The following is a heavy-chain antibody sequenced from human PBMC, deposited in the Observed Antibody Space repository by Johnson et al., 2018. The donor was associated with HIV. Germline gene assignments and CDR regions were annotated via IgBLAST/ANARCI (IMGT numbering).Heavy chain of an antibody. CDR3: AGGGGCGGDCYSGYDAFDI. Sequence: QVQLVESGGGVVQPGRSLRLSCAASGFTFSSYAMHWVRQAPGKGLEWVAVISYDGINKYYADSVKGRFTISRDNSKNTLYLQMNSLRAEDPAVYYCAGGGGCGGDCYSGYDAFDIWGQGTMVTVSS. J-gene: IGHJ3*02. CDR1: GFTFSSYA. V-gene: IGHV3-30*04. D-gene: IGHD2-21*01. CDR2: ISYDGINK.